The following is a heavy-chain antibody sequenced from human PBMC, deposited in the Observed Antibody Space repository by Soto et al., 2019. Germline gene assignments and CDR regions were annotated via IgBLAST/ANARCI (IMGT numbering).Heavy chain of an antibody. Sequence: VQLLESGGGLVQPGGSLRLSCAASGFTFSSYAMSWVRQAPGKGLEWVSAISGSGGSTYYADSVKGRFTISRDNSKNTLYLQMNSLRAEDTAVYYCAKTGEDIVVVVAAYDYWGQGTLVTVSS. CDR2: ISGSGGST. J-gene: IGHJ4*02. D-gene: IGHD2-15*01. V-gene: IGHV3-23*01. CDR3: AKTGEDIVVVVAAYDY. CDR1: GFTFSSYA.